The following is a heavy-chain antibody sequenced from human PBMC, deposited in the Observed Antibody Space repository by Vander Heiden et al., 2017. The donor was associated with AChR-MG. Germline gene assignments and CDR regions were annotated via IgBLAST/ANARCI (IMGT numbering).Heavy chain of an antibody. CDR1: GFTFSSYN. D-gene: IGHD3-3*02. CDR3: ARELARRYYYYGMDV. V-gene: IGHV3-21*01. Sequence: EVQLVESGGGLVKPGGSLRLSCAAPGFTFSSYNMNWVRQAPGKGLEWVSSISSSSSYIYYADSVKGRFTISRDNAKNSLYLQMNSLRAEDTAVYYCARELARRYYYYGMDVWGQGTTVTVSS. J-gene: IGHJ6*02. CDR2: ISSSSSYI.